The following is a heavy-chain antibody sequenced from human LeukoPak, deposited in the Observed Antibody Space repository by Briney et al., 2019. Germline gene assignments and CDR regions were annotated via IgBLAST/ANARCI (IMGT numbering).Heavy chain of an antibody. J-gene: IGHJ4*02. CDR2: IIPILGIA. Sequence: ASVKVSCKASGGTFSSYAICWVRQAPGQGLEWMGRIIPILGIANYAQKFQGRVTITADKSTSTAYMELSSLRSEDTAVYYCASLYSSGWYQPGDYWGQGTLVTVSS. D-gene: IGHD6-19*01. CDR1: GGTFSSYA. CDR3: ASLYSSGWYQPGDY. V-gene: IGHV1-69*04.